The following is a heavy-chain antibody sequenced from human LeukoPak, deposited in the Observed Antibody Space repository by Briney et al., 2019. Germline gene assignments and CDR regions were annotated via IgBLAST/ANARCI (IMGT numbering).Heavy chain of an antibody. CDR1: GGSISSYY. CDR2: IYYSGST. V-gene: IGHV4-59*01. CDR3: ARETGTPAGAFDI. D-gene: IGHD3-9*01. J-gene: IGHJ3*02. Sequence: SETLSLTCTVSGGSISSYYWSWIRQPPGKGLEWIGYIYYSGSTNYNPSPKSRVTISVDTSKNQFSLKLSSVTAADTAVYYCARETGTPAGAFDIWGQGTMVTVSS.